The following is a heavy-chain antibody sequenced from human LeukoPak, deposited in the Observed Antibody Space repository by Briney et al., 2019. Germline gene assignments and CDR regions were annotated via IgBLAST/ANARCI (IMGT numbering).Heavy chain of an antibody. V-gene: IGHV4-31*03. CDR3: ARGLYSIVDY. Sequence: PSEALSLTCILSGGSISSGGYYWSWIRHHPGKGLEWMGYIDYSGSTYYNPSLKSRVTISRDTSKHQFSLKLSSVTAADTAVYYCARGLYSIVDYWGQGTLVTVSS. D-gene: IGHD2-21*01. J-gene: IGHJ4*02. CDR1: GGSISSGGYY. CDR2: IDYSGST.